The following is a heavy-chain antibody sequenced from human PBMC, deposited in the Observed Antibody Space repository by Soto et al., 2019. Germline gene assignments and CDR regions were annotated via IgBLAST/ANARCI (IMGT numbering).Heavy chain of an antibody. V-gene: IGHV3-9*01. CDR3: AKDLGYCSSTSCYRPEAGNDAFDI. D-gene: IGHD2-2*02. CDR2: ISWNSGSI. CDR1: GLTFDYYA. J-gene: IGHJ3*02. Sequence: GGSLRLSCAASGLTFDYYAMHWVRQSPGKGLEWVSGISWNSGSIGYADSVKGRFTISRDNAKNSLYLQMNSLRAEDTALYYCAKDLGYCSSTSCYRPEAGNDAFDIWGQGTRVTVS.